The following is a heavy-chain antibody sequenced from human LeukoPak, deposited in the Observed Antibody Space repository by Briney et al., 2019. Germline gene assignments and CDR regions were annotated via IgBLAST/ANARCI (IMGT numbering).Heavy chain of an antibody. V-gene: IGHV3-30*02. D-gene: IGHD3-10*01. CDR3: AKDPDYGSGSYYRGYNWFDP. J-gene: IGHJ5*02. CDR2: IRYDGSNK. Sequence: PGGSLRLSCAASGFTFSSYGMHWVRQAPGKGLEWVAFIRYDGSNKYYADSVKGRFTISRDNSKNTLYLQMNSLRAEDTAVYYCAKDPDYGSGSYYRGYNWFDPWGQGTLVTVSS. CDR1: GFTFSSYG.